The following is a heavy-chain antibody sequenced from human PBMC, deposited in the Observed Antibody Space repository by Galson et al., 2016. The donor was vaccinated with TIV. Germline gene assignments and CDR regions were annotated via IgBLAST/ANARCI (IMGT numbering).Heavy chain of an antibody. CDR2: MNPGDSET. CDR1: GYMFSAHW. V-gene: IGHV5-51*03. CDR3: AKGKEYYEF. Sequence: QSGAEVKKPGESLIISCKASGYMFSAHWFGWVRQMPGKGPEWIGIMNPGDSETRYSPSFEGQVTISADNSISTAYLQRHSLKASDTAVYYCAKGKEYYEFWGQGTLVTVSS. J-gene: IGHJ4*02. D-gene: IGHD3-16*01.